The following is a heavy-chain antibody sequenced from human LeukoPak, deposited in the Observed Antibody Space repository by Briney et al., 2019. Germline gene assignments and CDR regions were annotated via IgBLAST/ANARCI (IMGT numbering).Heavy chain of an antibody. J-gene: IGHJ3*02. V-gene: IGHV3-23*01. D-gene: IGHD3-16*01. CDR1: GFTLSSYA. CDR3: ARELPRIGGQTDASDI. Sequence: GGSLRLSCAASGFTLSSYAMSWVRQAPGKGLEWVSGISAGGGSTDYADSVKGRFTISRDNAKNTLYLQMNSLRAEDTAVYYCARELPRIGGQTDASDIWGQGTMVTVS. CDR2: ISAGGGST.